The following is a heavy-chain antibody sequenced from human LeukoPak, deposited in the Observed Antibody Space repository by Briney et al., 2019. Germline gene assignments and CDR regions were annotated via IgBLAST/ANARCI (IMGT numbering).Heavy chain of an antibody. J-gene: IGHJ4*02. CDR2: IKQDGSEK. Sequence: PGGSLRLSCAASGFTFSCYAMSWVRQAPGKGLEWVANIKQDGSEKYYVDSVKGRFTISRDNAKNSLYLQMNSLRAEDTAVYYCARGYTSDYWGQGTLVTASS. CDR3: ARGYTSDY. V-gene: IGHV3-7*03. D-gene: IGHD6-13*01. CDR1: GFTFSCYA.